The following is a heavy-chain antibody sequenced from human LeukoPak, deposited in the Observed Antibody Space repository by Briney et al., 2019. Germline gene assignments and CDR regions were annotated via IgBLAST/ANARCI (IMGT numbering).Heavy chain of an antibody. V-gene: IGHV3-72*01. Sequence: GWSLRLSCASSGVILSDHHMDWVRQAPGKGLEWVGRTRDKARGYTTEYAASVKGRFTISRDDSKTLVYLQMNSLKTEDTAVYFCARDGAEGDNSAFDMWGQGTVVTVSS. D-gene: IGHD3-22*01. CDR2: TRDKARGYTT. J-gene: IGHJ3*02. CDR3: ARDGAEGDNSAFDM. CDR1: GVILSDHH.